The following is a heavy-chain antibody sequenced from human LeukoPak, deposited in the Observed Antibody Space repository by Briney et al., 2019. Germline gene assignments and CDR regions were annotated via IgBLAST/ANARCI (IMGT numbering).Heavy chain of an antibody. D-gene: IGHD2-2*01. J-gene: IGHJ4*02. CDR2: IKQDGSEK. V-gene: IGHV3-7*01. CDR3: ARALDSSSSRYQAFEY. Sequence: GGSLRLSCASSGFSLSSYWMSWVRQAPGKGLEWVASIKQDGSEKYYVDSVKGRFTISRDSAKKSLYLQMNNLRAEDTAAYYCARALDSSSSRYQAFEYWGQGTPVTVSS. CDR1: GFSLSSYW.